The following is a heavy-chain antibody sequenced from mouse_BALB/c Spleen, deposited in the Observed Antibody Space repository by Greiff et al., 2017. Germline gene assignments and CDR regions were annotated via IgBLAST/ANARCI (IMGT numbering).Heavy chain of an antibody. V-gene: IGHV1-87*01. D-gene: IGHD1-2*01. J-gene: IGHJ4*01. CDR3: ARHYGYAMDY. Sequence: VQLVESGAELARPGASVKLSCKASGYTFTSYWMQWVKQRPGQGLEWIGAIYPGDGDTRYTQKFKGKATLTADKSSSTAYMQLSSLASEDSAVYYCARHYGYAMDYWGQGTSVTVSS. CDR2: IYPGDGDT. CDR1: GYTFTSYW.